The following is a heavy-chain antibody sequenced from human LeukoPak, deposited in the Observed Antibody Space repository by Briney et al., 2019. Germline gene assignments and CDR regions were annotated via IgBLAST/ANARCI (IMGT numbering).Heavy chain of an antibody. D-gene: IGHD6-6*01. J-gene: IGHJ4*02. Sequence: SVKVSCKASGGTFSSYTISWVRQAPGQGLEWMGRIIPILGIANYAQRFQGRVTITADKSTSTAYMELSSLRSEDTAVYYCASQYSSSSRVYFDYWGQGTLVTVSS. V-gene: IGHV1-69*02. CDR2: IIPILGIA. CDR1: GGTFSSYT. CDR3: ASQYSSSSRVYFDY.